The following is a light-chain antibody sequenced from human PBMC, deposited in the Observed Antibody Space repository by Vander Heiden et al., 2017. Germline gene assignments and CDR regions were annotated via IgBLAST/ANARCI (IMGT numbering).Light chain of an antibody. Sequence: SYVLTQPPSVSVAPGHTARISCWGNNIEAKSVHWYQQKPGQAPVQVVRDDRTRPSGIPERFSGSNSGNTATLNSGRVEAGDEADYYCQVWDSTGDHPVFGGGTKLTVL. CDR2: DDR. CDR3: QVWDSTGDHPV. J-gene: IGLJ2*01. CDR1: NIEAKS. V-gene: IGLV3-21*02.